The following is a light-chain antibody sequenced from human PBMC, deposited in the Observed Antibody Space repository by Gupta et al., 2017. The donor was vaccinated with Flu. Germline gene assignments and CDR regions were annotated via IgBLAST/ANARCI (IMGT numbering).Light chain of an antibody. CDR1: QSVSSCY. V-gene: IGKV3-20*01. Sequence: EIVLTQSPGTLSLSPGESATLSCRASQSVSSCYLAWYQQKPGQAPRLLIYGASSRATGIPDRFSGSGSGTDFTLTISRLEPEDFAVYYCQQYGSSPPYSFGQGTKLEIK. J-gene: IGKJ2*03. CDR2: GAS. CDR3: QQYGSSPPYS.